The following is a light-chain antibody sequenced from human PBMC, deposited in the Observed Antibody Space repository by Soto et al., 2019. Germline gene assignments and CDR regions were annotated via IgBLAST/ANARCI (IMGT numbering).Light chain of an antibody. Sequence: QSVLTQPPSASGTPGQRVTISCSGTSSNIGSNTVNWYQQLPGTAPKVLIYNSNQRSSGVPDRFSGSKSGASASLAVSGLQSEDEADYFCASWDDSLKGVVFGGGTKLTVL. V-gene: IGLV1-44*01. CDR2: NSN. CDR1: SSNIGSNT. J-gene: IGLJ3*02. CDR3: ASWDDSLKGVV.